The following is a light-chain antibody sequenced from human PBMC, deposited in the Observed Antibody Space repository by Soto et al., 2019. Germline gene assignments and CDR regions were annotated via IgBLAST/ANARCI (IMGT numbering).Light chain of an antibody. CDR2: RAS. Sequence: EIVMAQSPATLSVSPGERATRCSRGSRSVDSNLVWYQQKPGQSPRLLIFRASTRATGIPARFSGSGSGTEFTLTIISLQSEDFAVYYCQQYHHWPPITFGQGTRLEIK. J-gene: IGKJ5*01. CDR3: QQYHHWPPIT. V-gene: IGKV3-15*01. CDR1: RSVDSN.